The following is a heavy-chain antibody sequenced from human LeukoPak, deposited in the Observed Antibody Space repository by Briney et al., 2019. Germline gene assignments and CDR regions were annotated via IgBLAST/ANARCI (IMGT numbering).Heavy chain of an antibody. CDR2: ISAYNGNT. V-gene: IGHV1-18*01. CDR3: ARVRGYSYGDFDC. CDR1: GYTFTNNG. J-gene: IGHJ4*02. Sequence: GASVKVSCKASGYTFTNNGINWVRQAPGQGLEWMGWISAYNGNTNYAQKFQGRVSMTTDTSTRTAYMELTSLTSDDTAVYYCARVRGYSYGDFDCWGQGTLVTVSS. D-gene: IGHD5-18*01.